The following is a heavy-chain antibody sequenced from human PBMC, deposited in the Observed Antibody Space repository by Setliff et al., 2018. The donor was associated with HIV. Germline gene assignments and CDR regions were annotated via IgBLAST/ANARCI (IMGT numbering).Heavy chain of an antibody. Sequence: SETLSLTCVVSGDSISRSRYYWGWIRQPPGKGLEWIGEINHSGSTNYNPSLKSRVTISVDTSKNQFSLKLSSVTAADTAVYYCARVFGVVIPFDPWGQGTLVTVSS. V-gene: IGHV4-39*07. D-gene: IGHD3-3*01. CDR3: ARVFGVVIPFDP. CDR2: INHSGST. J-gene: IGHJ5*02. CDR1: GDSISRSRYY.